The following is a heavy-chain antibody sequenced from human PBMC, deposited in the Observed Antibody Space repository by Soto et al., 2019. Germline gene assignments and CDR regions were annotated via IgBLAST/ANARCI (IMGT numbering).Heavy chain of an antibody. V-gene: IGHV4-59*01. J-gene: IGHJ6*04. D-gene: IGHD6-13*01. CDR3: ARVKIGAIPTRRAAAGQISYGPMDG. Sequence: SETLSLTCTVSGGSISSYYWSWIRQPPGKGLEWIGYIYYSGSTNYNPSLKSRVTISVDTSKNQFSLKLSSVTAADTAVYYCARVKIGAIPTRRAAAGQISYGPMDGWAKRTTVTVSS. CDR2: IYYSGST. CDR1: GGSISSYY.